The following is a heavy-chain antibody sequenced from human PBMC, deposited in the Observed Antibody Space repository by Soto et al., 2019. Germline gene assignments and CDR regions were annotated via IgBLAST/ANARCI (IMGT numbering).Heavy chain of an antibody. CDR3: ASTILWFGELLGPYQG. D-gene: IGHD3-10*01. V-gene: IGHV3-53*04. Sequence: GSLRLSCAASGFTVSSNYMSWVRQAPGKGLEWVSVIYSGGSTYYADSVKGRFTISRHNSKNTLYLQMNSLRAEVTAVYYCASTILWFGELLGPYQGWGLGTLVTVSS. J-gene: IGHJ4*02. CDR2: IYSGGST. CDR1: GFTVSSNY.